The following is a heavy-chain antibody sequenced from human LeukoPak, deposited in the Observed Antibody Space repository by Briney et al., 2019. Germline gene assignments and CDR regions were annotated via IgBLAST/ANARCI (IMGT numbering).Heavy chain of an antibody. CDR1: GFTFSSYA. J-gene: IGHJ4*02. CDR2: ISSNGGTT. D-gene: IGHD5-12*01. CDR3: AKGGVATVDYFDH. V-gene: IGHV3-64*01. Sequence: GGSLRLSCAASGFTFSSYAMHWVRQAPGKGLEYFSAISSNGGTTYYANSVKGRFIISRDNSKNTLCLQMGSLRVEDTAVYYCAKGGVATVDYFDHWGQGTLVTVSS.